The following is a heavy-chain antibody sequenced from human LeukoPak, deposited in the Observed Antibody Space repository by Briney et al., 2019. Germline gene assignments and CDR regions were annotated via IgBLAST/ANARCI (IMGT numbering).Heavy chain of an antibody. J-gene: IGHJ4*02. CDR2: INPSGGST. CDR1: GYTFTSYY. V-gene: IGHV1-46*01. D-gene: IGHD3-22*01. Sequence: ASVKVSCKASGYTFTSYYMHWVRQAPGQGLEWMGIINPSGGSTSYAQKFQGRVTMTRDMSTSTVYMELSSLRSEDTAVYYCARASGGYYDSSGYYPYYFDYWGQGTLVTVSS. CDR3: ARASGGYYDSSGYYPYYFDY.